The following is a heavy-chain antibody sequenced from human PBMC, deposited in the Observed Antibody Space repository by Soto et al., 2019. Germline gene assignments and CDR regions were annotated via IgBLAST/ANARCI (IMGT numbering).Heavy chain of an antibody. D-gene: IGHD3-22*01. CDR1: GYTFTGYY. CDR3: ARMEYDSSGYYFDY. V-gene: IGHV1-2*04. J-gene: IGHJ4*02. Sequence: ASVKVSCKASGYTFTGYYMHWVRQAPGQGLEWMGWINPNSGGTNYAQKFQGWVTMTRDTSISTAYMELSRLRSDDTAVYYCARMEYDSSGYYFDYWGQGTLVTVSS. CDR2: INPNSGGT.